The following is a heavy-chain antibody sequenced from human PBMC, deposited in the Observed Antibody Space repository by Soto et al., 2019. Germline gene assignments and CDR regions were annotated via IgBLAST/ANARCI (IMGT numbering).Heavy chain of an antibody. CDR2: IYYSGST. J-gene: IGHJ4*01. CDR1: GGSTSSYY. V-gene: IGHV4-59*01. D-gene: IGHD2-15*01. Sequence: PSETLSLTCSVSGGSTSSYYWSWILQPPGKGLEWIGYIYYSGSTDYSPSLKSRVTMSIDTSQNQVSLKLTSVTTADTAEYYCGATPRYWGQGSLVTVSS. CDR3: GATPRY.